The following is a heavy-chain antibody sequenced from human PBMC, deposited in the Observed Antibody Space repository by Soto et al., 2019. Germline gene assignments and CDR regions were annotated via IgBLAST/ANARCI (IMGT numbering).Heavy chain of an antibody. J-gene: IGHJ6*02. CDR1: GYTFTGYY. Sequence: ASVKVSCKASGYTFTGYYMHWVRQAPGQGLEWMGWINPNSGGTNYAQKFQGWVTMTRDTSISTAYMELSRLRSDDTAVYYCARDRKATRTTGLFYYYYGMDVWGQGTTVTVSS. V-gene: IGHV1-2*04. CDR2: INPNSGGT. CDR3: ARDRKATRTTGLFYYYYGMDV. D-gene: IGHD5-12*01.